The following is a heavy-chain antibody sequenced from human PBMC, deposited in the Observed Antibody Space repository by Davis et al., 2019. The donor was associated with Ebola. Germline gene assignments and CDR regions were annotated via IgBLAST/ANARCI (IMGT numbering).Heavy chain of an antibody. CDR3: AKERVTMVRGPIDY. CDR1: GFTFSSYG. CDR2: IWYDGSNK. J-gene: IGHJ4*02. Sequence: GGSLRLSCAASGFTFSSYGMHWVRQAPGKGLEWVAVIWYDGSNKYYADSVRGRFTISRDNSKNTLYLQMNSLRAEDTAVYYCAKERVTMVRGPIDYWGQGTLVTVSS. D-gene: IGHD3-10*01. V-gene: IGHV3-30*02.